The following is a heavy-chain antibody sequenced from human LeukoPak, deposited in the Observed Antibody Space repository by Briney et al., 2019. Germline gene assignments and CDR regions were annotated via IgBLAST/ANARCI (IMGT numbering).Heavy chain of an antibody. CDR3: ARGDYYDSSGYFDY. V-gene: IGHV1-18*01. J-gene: IGHJ4*02. CDR1: GYTFTSYG. Sequence: ASVKVSCKASGYTFTSYGISWVRQAPGQGLEWMGWISAYNGNTNYAQKLQGRVTMPTDTSTSTAYMELRSLRSDDTAVYYCARGDYYDSSGYFDYWGQGTLVTVSS. CDR2: ISAYNGNT. D-gene: IGHD3-22*01.